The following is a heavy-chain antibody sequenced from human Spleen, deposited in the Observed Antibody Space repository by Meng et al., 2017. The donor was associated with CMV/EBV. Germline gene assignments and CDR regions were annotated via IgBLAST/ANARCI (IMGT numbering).Heavy chain of an antibody. D-gene: IGHD6-13*01. Sequence: VKVSCKASGGTFSSYAISWVRQVPGQGLEWMGGIIPIFGTANYAQKFQGRVTITTDESTSTAYMELSSLRSEDTAVYYCAKQLVDLRFDPWGQGTLVTVSS. CDR2: IIPIFGTA. CDR3: AKQLVDLRFDP. J-gene: IGHJ5*02. CDR1: GGTFSSYA. V-gene: IGHV1-69*05.